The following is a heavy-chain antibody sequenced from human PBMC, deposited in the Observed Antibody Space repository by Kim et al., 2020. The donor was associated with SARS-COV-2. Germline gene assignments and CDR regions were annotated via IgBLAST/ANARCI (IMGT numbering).Heavy chain of an antibody. V-gene: IGHV4-59*01. Sequence: SETLSLTCTVSGGSISSYYWSWIRQPPGKGLEWIGYIYYSGSTNYNPSLKSRVTISVDTSKNQFSLKLSSVTAADTAVYYCAREGYSYGSGGYYYYGMDVWGQGTTVTVSS. J-gene: IGHJ6*02. CDR1: GGSISSYY. D-gene: IGHD5-18*01. CDR2: IYYSGST. CDR3: AREGYSYGSGGYYYYGMDV.